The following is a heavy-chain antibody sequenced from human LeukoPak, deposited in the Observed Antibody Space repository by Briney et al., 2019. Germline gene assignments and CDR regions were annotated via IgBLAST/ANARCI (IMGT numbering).Heavy chain of an antibody. V-gene: IGHV1-2*02. J-gene: IGHJ3*01. CDR1: GYIFTDYN. Sequence: GASVKVSCKASGYIFTDYNVYWVRQAPGQELEWMGWVNSKTGDTKYMEKFQGRITMTRDTSINTAYMELSRLTLDDTAIYYCAKTVNRGWEEDALAFWGQGTVVIVSS. D-gene: IGHD1-26*01. CDR2: VNSKTGDT. CDR3: AKTVNRGWEEDALAF.